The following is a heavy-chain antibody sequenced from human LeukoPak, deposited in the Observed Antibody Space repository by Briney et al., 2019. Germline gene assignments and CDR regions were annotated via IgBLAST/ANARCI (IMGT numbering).Heavy chain of an antibody. CDR1: GYTFTSYA. CDR3: ARVDDYGDYGVEPSGY. D-gene: IGHD4-17*01. CDR2: INPSGGST. Sequence: ASVKVSCKASGYTFTSYAINWVRQATGQGLELMGRINPSGGSTSYAQTFQGRVTMTRDMSTSTVYMELSSLRSEDTAVYYCARVDDYGDYGVEPSGYWGQGTLVTVSS. V-gene: IGHV1-46*01. J-gene: IGHJ4*02.